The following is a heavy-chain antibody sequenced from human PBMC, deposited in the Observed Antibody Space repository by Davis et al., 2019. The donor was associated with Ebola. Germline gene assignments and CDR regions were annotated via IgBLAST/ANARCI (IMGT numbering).Heavy chain of an antibody. CDR2: IWYDGSNK. V-gene: IGHV3-33*01. Sequence: GSLRLSCAASGFTFSSYGMHWVRQAPGKGLEWVAVIWYDGSNKYYADSVKGRFTISRDNSKNTLYLQMNSLRAEDTAVYYCARDGAYYYDSSGYYYGYFDYWGQGTLVTVSS. CDR3: ARDGAYYYDSSGYYYGYFDY. J-gene: IGHJ4*02. CDR1: GFTFSSYG. D-gene: IGHD3-22*01.